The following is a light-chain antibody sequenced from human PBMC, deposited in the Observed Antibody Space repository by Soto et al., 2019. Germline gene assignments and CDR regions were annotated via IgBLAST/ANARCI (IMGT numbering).Light chain of an antibody. CDR1: QSVSSN. CDR2: GAS. Sequence: ERVMTQSPATLSVSPWERATLSCRASQSVSSNLAWYQQKPGQAPRLLIYGASTRATGIPARFSGSGSGTEFTLTISSLQSEDFAVYYCQQYNNWPPWTFGQGTKVDIK. J-gene: IGKJ1*01. V-gene: IGKV3-15*01. CDR3: QQYNNWPPWT.